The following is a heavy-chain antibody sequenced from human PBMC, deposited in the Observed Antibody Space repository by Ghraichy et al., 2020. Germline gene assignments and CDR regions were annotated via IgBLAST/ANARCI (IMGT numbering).Heavy chain of an antibody. Sequence: LEWVANIKQDGSEKYYVDSVKGRFTISRDNAKTSLYLQMNSLRAEDTAVYYCARDSYGYYYYYGMDVWGQGT. CDR2: IKQDGSEK. V-gene: IGHV3-7*01. D-gene: IGHD1-26*01. J-gene: IGHJ6*01. CDR3: ARDSYGYYYYYGMDV.